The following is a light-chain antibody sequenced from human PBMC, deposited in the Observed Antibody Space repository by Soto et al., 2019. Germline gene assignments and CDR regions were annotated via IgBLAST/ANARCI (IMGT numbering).Light chain of an antibody. Sequence: QSALTQPASVSGSPGQSITISCTGTSSDVGGYNYVSWYQQHPGKAPKLIIYEVRDRPSGVSNRFSGSKSGNTASLTISGLQAEDEADYYCSSYTGSNTILFGGGTQLTVL. CDR1: SSDVGGYNY. J-gene: IGLJ2*01. CDR2: EVR. V-gene: IGLV2-14*01. CDR3: SSYTGSNTIL.